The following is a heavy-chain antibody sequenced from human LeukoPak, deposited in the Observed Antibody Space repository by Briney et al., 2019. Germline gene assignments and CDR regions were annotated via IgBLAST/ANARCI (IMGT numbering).Heavy chain of an antibody. V-gene: IGHV1-46*01. D-gene: IGHD2-15*01. CDR2: INPTGGST. CDR3: ARRRPGVVVATFTKNDAFDI. CDR1: GYTFTSYY. J-gene: IGHJ3*02. Sequence: ASVKVSCKASGYTFTSYYMHWVRQAPGQGLEWMGLINPTGGSTGYAQKFQGRVTISADKSTSTAYMELSSLRSEDTAVYYCARRRPGVVVATFTKNDAFDIWGHGTMVTVSS.